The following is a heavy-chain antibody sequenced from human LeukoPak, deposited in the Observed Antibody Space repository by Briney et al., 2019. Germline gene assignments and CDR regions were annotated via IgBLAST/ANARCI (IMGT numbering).Heavy chain of an antibody. CDR2: IYHSGST. CDR3: ARDGGYCSGGSCY. CDR1: GYSISSGYY. V-gene: IGHV4-38-2*02. D-gene: IGHD2-15*01. J-gene: IGHJ4*02. Sequence: PSETLSLTCTVSGYSISSGYYWGWIRQPPGKGLEWIGSIYHSGSTYYNPSLKSRVTISVDTSKNQFSLKLSSVTAADTAVYYCARDGGYCSGGSCYWGQGSLVTVSS.